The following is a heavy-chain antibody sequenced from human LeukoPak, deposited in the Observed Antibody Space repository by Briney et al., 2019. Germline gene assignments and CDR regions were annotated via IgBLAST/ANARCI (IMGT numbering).Heavy chain of an antibody. CDR3: ATGDSYFDY. CDR2: VSGGSSTI. Sequence: GGSLRLSSVVYGFIFTDYWVYWVRQAPGKGLAWVSFVSGGSSTIHYADSVKTRFAITRDNAKNSLYLQMNSRRADDTAVYYCATGDSYFDYWGQGTLVTVSS. D-gene: IGHD2-21*02. CDR1: GFIFTDYW. V-gene: IGHV3-48*04. J-gene: IGHJ4*02.